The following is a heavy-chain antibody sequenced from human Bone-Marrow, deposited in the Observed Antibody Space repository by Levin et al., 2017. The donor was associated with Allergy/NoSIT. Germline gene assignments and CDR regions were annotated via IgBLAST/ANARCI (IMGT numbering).Heavy chain of an antibody. D-gene: IGHD3-22*01. Sequence: AGESLKISCAASGFTFSSYAMSWVRQAPGKGLEWVSAISGSGGSTYYADSVKGRFTISRDNSKNTLYLQMNSLRAEDTAVYYCAKGDYYDSSGYYPNFDYWGQGTLVTVSS. CDR3: AKGDYYDSSGYYPNFDY. CDR1: GFTFSSYA. CDR2: ISGSGGST. V-gene: IGHV3-23*01. J-gene: IGHJ4*02.